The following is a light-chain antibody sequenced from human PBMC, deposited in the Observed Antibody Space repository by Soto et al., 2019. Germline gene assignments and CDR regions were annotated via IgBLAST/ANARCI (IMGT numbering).Light chain of an antibody. Sequence: DIQMTQSPSTLSGSVGDRFTITCRASQTISTWLAWYQQKPGRAPKLLIYKSSSLESGVPSRFSGSGYGTEFTLTISSLQPDDFATYYCQQYNTYWTFGQGTKVDIK. CDR2: KSS. CDR1: QTISTW. V-gene: IGKV1-5*03. CDR3: QQYNTYWT. J-gene: IGKJ1*01.